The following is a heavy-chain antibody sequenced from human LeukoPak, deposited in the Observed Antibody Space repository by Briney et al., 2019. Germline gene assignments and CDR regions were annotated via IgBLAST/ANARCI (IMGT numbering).Heavy chain of an antibody. V-gene: IGHV4-39*01. CDR2: ISYSGGT. J-gene: IGHJ5*02. CDR1: GGSISISDYY. CDR3: ARRRAILNWFDP. D-gene: IGHD2-21*01. Sequence: SETLSLTCTVSGGSISISDYYWGWIRQPPGKGLEHLGGISYSGGTYYNPSLKSRVTVSVDTSNNQFFMKLTSVTAADTAVYYCARRRAILNWFDPWGQGTLVTVSS.